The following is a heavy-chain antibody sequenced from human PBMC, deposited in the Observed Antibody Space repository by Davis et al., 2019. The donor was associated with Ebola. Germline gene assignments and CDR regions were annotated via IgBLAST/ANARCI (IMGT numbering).Heavy chain of an antibody. CDR1: GFTFSDYY. CDR2: ISSSGSTI. CDR3: ARSLVGATYLSDYYYYGMDV. J-gene: IGHJ6*02. D-gene: IGHD1-26*01. V-gene: IGHV3-11*01. Sequence: GGSLRLSCAASGFTFSDYYMSWIRQAPGKGLEWVSYISSSGSTIYYADSVTGRFTISRDNAKNSLYLQMNSLRAEDTAVYYCARSLVGATYLSDYYYYGMDVWGQGATVTVSS.